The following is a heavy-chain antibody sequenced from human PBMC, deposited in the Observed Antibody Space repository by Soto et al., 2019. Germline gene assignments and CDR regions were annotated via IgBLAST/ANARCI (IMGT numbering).Heavy chain of an antibody. CDR3: ARHGGYSSSWYINPIGHVFDY. D-gene: IGHD6-13*01. CDR1: GGSISSSGYY. V-gene: IGHV4-39*01. Sequence: SETLSLTSTVAGGSISSSGYYWGWIRQPPGKGLEWIGSIYYSGSTYYNPSLKSRVTISVDTSKNQFSLKLSSVTAADTAVYYCARHGGYSSSWYINPIGHVFDYWGQGTLVTVSS. CDR2: IYYSGST. J-gene: IGHJ4*02.